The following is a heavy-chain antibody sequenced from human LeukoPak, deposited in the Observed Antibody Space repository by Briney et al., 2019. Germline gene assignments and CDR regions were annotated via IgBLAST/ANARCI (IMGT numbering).Heavy chain of an antibody. Sequence: PGGSLRLSCAASGFTFSTYGMHWVRQAPGKGLEWVAVIWYDGSNKYCADSVKGRFTISRDNSKNTLYLQMNSLRAEDTAVYYCGRDLFMIVVPGQNVLDYWGQGTLVTVSS. V-gene: IGHV3-33*01. CDR3: GRDLFMIVVPGQNVLDY. D-gene: IGHD3-22*01. CDR2: IWYDGSNK. J-gene: IGHJ4*02. CDR1: GFTFSTYG.